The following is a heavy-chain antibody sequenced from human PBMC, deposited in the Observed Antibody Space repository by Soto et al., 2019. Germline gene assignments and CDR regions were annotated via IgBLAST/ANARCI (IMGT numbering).Heavy chain of an antibody. V-gene: IGHV3-66*04. Sequence: EVKLVESGGGLVLPGWSLRLSCAVSGFTVSSNYMTWVRQAPGKGLECVSIIYSGGSTDYADSVKARFIISRDNSKNTLYLQMNSLRVEDTAVYYCARRHYYGSDWGQGTLVTVSS. D-gene: IGHD3-10*01. CDR2: IYSGGST. J-gene: IGHJ4*02. CDR3: ARRHYYGSD. CDR1: GFTVSSNY.